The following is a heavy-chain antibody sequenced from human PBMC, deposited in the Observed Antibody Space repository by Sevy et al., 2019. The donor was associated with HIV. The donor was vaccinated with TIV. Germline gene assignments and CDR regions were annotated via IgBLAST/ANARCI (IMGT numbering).Heavy chain of an antibody. CDR3: AGPSYYDILTGYYTTYAFDI. V-gene: IGHV4-39*01. J-gene: IGHJ3*02. CDR1: GGSISSSSYY. D-gene: IGHD3-9*01. CDR2: IYYSGST. Sequence: SETLSLTCTVSGGSISSSSYYWGWIRQPPGKGLEWIGSIYYSGSTYYNPSLKGRVTISVDTSKNQCSLKLSSVTAADTAVYYCAGPSYYDILTGYYTTYAFDIWGQGTMVTVSS.